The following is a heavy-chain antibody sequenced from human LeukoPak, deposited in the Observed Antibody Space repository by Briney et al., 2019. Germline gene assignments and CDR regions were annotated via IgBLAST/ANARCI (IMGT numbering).Heavy chain of an antibody. Sequence: ASVKVSCKASGYTFTSYDINWVRQATGQGLEWMGWMNPNSGNTGYAQKFQGRVTITRNASISTAYMELSSLRSEDTAVYYCARVDNWNYEDYWGQGTLVAVSS. V-gene: IGHV1-8*03. CDR1: GYTFTSYD. CDR2: MNPNSGNT. D-gene: IGHD1-7*01. CDR3: ARVDNWNYEDY. J-gene: IGHJ4*02.